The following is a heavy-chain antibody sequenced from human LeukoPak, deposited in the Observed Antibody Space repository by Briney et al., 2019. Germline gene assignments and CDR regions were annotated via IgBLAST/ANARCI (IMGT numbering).Heavy chain of an antibody. J-gene: IGHJ6*02. CDR2: INGDGSTT. V-gene: IGHV3-74*01. D-gene: IGHD2-2*01. Sequence: PGGSLRLSCVASGFTFSSNWMHWVRQTPGKGLVWVSHINGDGSTTRYADSVEGRFTISRDNAKNTLYLQMNSLRDEDTAVYYCARDIVVVPAAIRVRAYYYYGMDVWGQGTTVTVSS. CDR3: ARDIVVVPAAIRVRAYYYYGMDV. CDR1: GFTFSSNW.